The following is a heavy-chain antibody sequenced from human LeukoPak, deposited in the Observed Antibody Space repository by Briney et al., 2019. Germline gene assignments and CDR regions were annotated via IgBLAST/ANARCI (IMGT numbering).Heavy chain of an antibody. CDR2: MKPDSGNS. Sequence: GASVKVSCKASGYPFTSYEINWVRQATGEGLEWMGWMKPDSGNSAYAQKFRGRVTLSSNSSINTAYMEVSSLGSDGTAVYFCARGTLDYDVVTGIHYYYMDVWGTGTTVTVSS. V-gene: IGHV1-8*01. J-gene: IGHJ6*03. CDR3: ARGTLDYDVVTGIHYYYMDV. D-gene: IGHD3-9*01. CDR1: GYPFTSYE.